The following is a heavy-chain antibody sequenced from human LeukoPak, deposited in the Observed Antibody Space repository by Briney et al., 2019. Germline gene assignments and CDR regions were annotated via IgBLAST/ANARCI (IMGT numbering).Heavy chain of an antibody. Sequence: ASVKVSCKASGYTFTSYGISWVQQAPGQGLEWMGWISAYNGNTNCAQKLQGRVTMTTDSSTSTAYMELRSLRSDDTAVYYCARDTPIVVVPRELDYWGQGTLVTVSS. CDR3: ARDTPIVVVPRELDY. CDR2: ISAYNGNT. V-gene: IGHV1-18*01. D-gene: IGHD2-2*01. CDR1: GYTFTSYG. J-gene: IGHJ4*02.